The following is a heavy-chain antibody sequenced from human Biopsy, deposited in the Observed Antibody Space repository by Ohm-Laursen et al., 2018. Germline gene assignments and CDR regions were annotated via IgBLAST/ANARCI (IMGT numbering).Heavy chain of an antibody. D-gene: IGHD3-10*01. CDR2: INPSGGST. Sequence: SVKVSCKAFGYTFITYYVDWVRQAPGQGLEWMGKINPSGGSTSYAQKFQGRVTMTRDTSTTTVYMELSSLRSEDTAVYYCARDRIGGRGDPPDHWGQGTLVTVSS. J-gene: IGHJ4*02. CDR3: ARDRIGGRGDPPDH. CDR1: GYTFITYY. V-gene: IGHV1-46*01.